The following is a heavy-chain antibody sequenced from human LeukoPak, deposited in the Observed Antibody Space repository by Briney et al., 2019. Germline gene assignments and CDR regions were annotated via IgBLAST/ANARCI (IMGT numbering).Heavy chain of an antibody. V-gene: IGHV3-48*03. CDR1: GFTFSNYE. D-gene: IGHD6-13*01. J-gene: IGHJ6*03. CDR2: ISRSGTTM. Sequence: GGSLRLSCGASGFTFSNYEMNWVRQAPGKGLEWVSYISRSGTTMYYAESVKGRFTISRDNAKNSLYLQMNSLRAEDTAVYYCARENSSTWYDYYYYMDVWGKGTTVTISS. CDR3: ARENSSTWYDYYYYMDV.